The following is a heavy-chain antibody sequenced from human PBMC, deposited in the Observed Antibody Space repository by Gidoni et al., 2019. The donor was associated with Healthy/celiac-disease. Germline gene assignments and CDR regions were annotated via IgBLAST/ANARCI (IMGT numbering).Heavy chain of an antibody. Sequence: EVQLVQSGAEVKKPGESLKISCKASGYSFSTYWIAWVRQMPGKGLEWMGIIYPGDSDTRYSPSFQRQVTISADKSISTAYLQWSSLKASDTAMYYCARHGYSSAWGAPIDYWGQGTLVTVSS. J-gene: IGHJ4*02. CDR3: ARHGYSSAWGAPIDY. D-gene: IGHD6-19*01. CDR2: IYPGDSDT. CDR1: GYSFSTYW. V-gene: IGHV5-51*01.